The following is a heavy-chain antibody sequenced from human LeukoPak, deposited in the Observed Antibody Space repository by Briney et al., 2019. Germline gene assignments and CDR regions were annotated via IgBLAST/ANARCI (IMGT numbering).Heavy chain of an antibody. D-gene: IGHD3-3*01. V-gene: IGHV3-43*01. CDR1: GFTFDDYT. CDR2: ISWDGGST. CDR3: AKDRGITIFGVVITSGMDV. Sequence: GGSLRLSCAASGFTFDDYTVHWVRQAAGKGLEWVSLISWDGGSTYYADSVKGRFTISRDNSKNSLYLQMNSLRTEDTALYYCAKDRGITIFGVVITSGMDVWGQGTTVTVSS. J-gene: IGHJ6*02.